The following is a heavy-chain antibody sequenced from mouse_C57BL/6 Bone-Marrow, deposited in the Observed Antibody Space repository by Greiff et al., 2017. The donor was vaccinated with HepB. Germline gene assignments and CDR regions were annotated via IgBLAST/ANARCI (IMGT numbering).Heavy chain of an antibody. CDR2: IDPSDSYT. D-gene: IGHD2-12*01. CDR1: GYTFTSYW. Sequence: QVHVKQPGAELVKPGASVKLSCKASGYTFTSYWMQWVKQRPGQGLEWIGEIDPSDSYTNYNQKFKGKATLTVDTSSSTAYMQLSSLTSEDSAVYYCASYRRWYFDVWGTGTTVTVSA. CDR3: ASYRRWYFDV. V-gene: IGHV1-50*01. J-gene: IGHJ1*03.